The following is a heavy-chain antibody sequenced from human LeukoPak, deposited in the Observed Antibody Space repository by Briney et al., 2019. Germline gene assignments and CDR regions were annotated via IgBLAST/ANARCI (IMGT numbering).Heavy chain of an antibody. CDR3: ARAPGAWYGMDV. CDR1: GYTFTGYY. V-gene: IGHV1-2*02. CDR2: INPNSGGT. D-gene: IGHD7-27*01. J-gene: IGHJ6*02. Sequence: ASVKVSCKASGYTFTGYYMHWVRQAPGQGLEWMGWINPNSGGTNYAQKFQGRVTMTRDTSISTAYMELSSLRSDDTAVYYCARAPGAWYGMDVWGQGTTVTVSS.